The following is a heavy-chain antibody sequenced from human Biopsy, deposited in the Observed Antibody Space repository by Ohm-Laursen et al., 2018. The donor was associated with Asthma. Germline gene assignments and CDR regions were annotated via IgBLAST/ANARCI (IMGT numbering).Heavy chain of an antibody. D-gene: IGHD6-19*01. J-gene: IGHJ4*02. CDR1: GGSICDYY. CDR2: IYYSGST. Sequence: TLSFTCTVSGGSICDYYWSWLRQHQVKGLVWIGYIYYSGSTYYNPSLKSRVSISLDTSKNQFSLSLTSVTAADTAVYCCARGDSSGWSHYYFDYWGQGTLVTVSS. V-gene: IGHV4-31*03. CDR3: ARGDSSGWSHYYFDY.